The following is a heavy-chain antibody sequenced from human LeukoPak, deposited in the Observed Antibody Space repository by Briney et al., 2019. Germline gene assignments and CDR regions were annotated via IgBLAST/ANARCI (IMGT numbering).Heavy chain of an antibody. CDR1: GGSFSGYY. J-gene: IGHJ5*02. D-gene: IGHD2-15*01. Sequence: SETLSLTCAVYGGSFSGYYWSWIRQPPGKGVEWIGEINHSGSTNYNPSLKSRITISLDTSKNQFSLSLTSVTAADAAVYFCARHQNCNGDSCSPGRWFDPWGQGTLVTVSS. CDR3: ARHQNCNGDSCSPGRWFDP. V-gene: IGHV4-34*01. CDR2: INHSGST.